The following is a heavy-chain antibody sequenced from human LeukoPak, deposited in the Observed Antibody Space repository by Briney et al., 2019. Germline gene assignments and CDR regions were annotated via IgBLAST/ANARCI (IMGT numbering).Heavy chain of an antibody. CDR2: ISGSSSHI. Sequence: GGSLRLSCAASGFTFSSYTINWVRQAPGKGLEWISSISGSSSHIYYADSVKGRFTISRDNAKDSLYLQMNSLRAEDTAVYYCAKEPRLSGFDIWGQGTMVTVSS. CDR3: AKEPRLSGFDI. CDR1: GFTFSSYT. V-gene: IGHV3-21*01. D-gene: IGHD4/OR15-4a*01. J-gene: IGHJ3*02.